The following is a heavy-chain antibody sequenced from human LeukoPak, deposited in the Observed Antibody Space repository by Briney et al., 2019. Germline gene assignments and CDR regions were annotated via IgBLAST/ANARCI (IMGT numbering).Heavy chain of an antibody. V-gene: IGHV1-2*02. J-gene: IGHJ4*02. CDR1: GYTFTGYY. Sequence: ASVKVSCKASGYTFTGYYMHWVRQAPGQGLEWMGWINPNSGGTNYAQKFQGRVTMTRDTSISTAHMELSRLRSDDTAVYYCARVEVRGSYSRDDYWGQGTLVTVSS. D-gene: IGHD1-26*01. CDR2: INPNSGGT. CDR3: ARVEVRGSYSRDDY.